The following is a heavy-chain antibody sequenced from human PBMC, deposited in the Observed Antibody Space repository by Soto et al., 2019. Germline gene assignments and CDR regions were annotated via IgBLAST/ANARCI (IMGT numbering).Heavy chain of an antibody. Sequence: SETLSLTCTVSGGSISSYYWSWIRQPPGKGLEWIGYIYYSGSTNYNPSLKSRVTISVDTSKNQFSLKLSSVTAADTAVYYCASLERNYIAAAGTGWFDPWGQGTLVTVSS. CDR3: ASLERNYIAAAGTGWFDP. CDR2: IYYSGST. D-gene: IGHD6-13*01. J-gene: IGHJ5*02. V-gene: IGHV4-59*01. CDR1: GGSISSYY.